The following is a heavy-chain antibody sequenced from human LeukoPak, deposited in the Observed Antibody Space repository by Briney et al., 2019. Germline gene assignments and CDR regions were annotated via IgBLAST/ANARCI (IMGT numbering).Heavy chain of an antibody. J-gene: IGHJ4*02. CDR3: ARDTRYSGYDYGDY. V-gene: IGHV1-46*01. D-gene: IGHD5-12*01. Sequence: ASVRVSSKASGYTFTIYNMRWVRQAPGQRREWMGIINPSGGSTSYAQKLQGRVTMTRATSTSTVYMELSSLRSEDTAMYYCARDTRYSGYDYGDYCGQGTLVTASS. CDR2: INPSGGST. CDR1: GYTFTIYN.